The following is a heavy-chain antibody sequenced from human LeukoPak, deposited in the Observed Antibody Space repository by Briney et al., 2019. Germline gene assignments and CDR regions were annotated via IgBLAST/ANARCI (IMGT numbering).Heavy chain of an antibody. CDR1: GFPLNSRW. CDR3: VRGGARSHDY. CDR2: IENDGIAT. D-gene: IGHD1-26*01. J-gene: IGHJ4*02. V-gene: IGHV3-74*01. Sequence: GGSLTLSCAASGFPLNSRWMHWVRQAPGKGLMWVSRIENDGIATTYAKSVKGRFTISRDDAKNTLYLQMNSLRLDDTAVYFCVRGGARSHDYWGQGTLVTVSS.